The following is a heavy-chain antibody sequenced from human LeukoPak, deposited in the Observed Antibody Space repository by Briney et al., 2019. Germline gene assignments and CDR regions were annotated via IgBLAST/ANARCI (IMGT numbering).Heavy chain of an antibody. Sequence: GGSLRLSCAASGFTVSSNYMSWVRQAPGKGLEWVSVIYSGGSTYYADSVKGRFTISRDNSKNTLYLQMNSLRVEDTAVYYCARGLVHSAPATVTTNYWGQGTLVTVSS. V-gene: IGHV3-66*02. J-gene: IGHJ4*02. CDR1: GFTVSSNY. CDR2: IYSGGST. CDR3: ARGLVHSAPATVTTNY. D-gene: IGHD4-11*01.